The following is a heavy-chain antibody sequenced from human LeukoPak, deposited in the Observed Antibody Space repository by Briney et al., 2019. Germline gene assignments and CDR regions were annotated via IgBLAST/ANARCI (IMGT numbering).Heavy chain of an antibody. J-gene: IGHJ4*02. CDR1: GLSVSSNF. Sequence: GGSLRLSCAASGLSVSSNFITWVRQAPGKRPEWVSVIYSDGTTYYADSLKGRFTTSRDTSKNTVFLQMSSLRDEDTAVYYCARAGSGWYREQGYFDYWGQGTLVTVSS. CDR3: ARAGSGWYREQGYFDY. V-gene: IGHV3-53*01. D-gene: IGHD6-19*01. CDR2: IYSDGTT.